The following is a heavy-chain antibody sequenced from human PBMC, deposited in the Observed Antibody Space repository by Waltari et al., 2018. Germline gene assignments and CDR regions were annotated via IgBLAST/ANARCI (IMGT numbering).Heavy chain of an antibody. CDR3: ARDLLPLTIFGSGY. CDR2: ISYDGSNK. Sequence: QVQLVESGGGVVQPGRSLRLSCAASGFTFSSYAMHWVRQAPGKGLEWVAVISYDGSNKYYADSVKGRFTISRDNSKTTLYLQMNSLRAEDTAVYYCARDLLPLTIFGSGYWGQGTLVTVSS. V-gene: IGHV3-30-3*01. J-gene: IGHJ4*02. D-gene: IGHD3-3*01. CDR1: GFTFSSYA.